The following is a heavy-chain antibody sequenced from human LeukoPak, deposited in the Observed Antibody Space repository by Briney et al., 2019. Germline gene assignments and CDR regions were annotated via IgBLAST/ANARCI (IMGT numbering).Heavy chain of an antibody. CDR2: INPNSGGT. V-gene: IGHV1-2*02. CDR3: ARDRGYSYGSPDY. CDR1: GYTFTGYY. D-gene: IGHD5-18*01. J-gene: IGHJ4*02. Sequence: ASVKVSCKASGYTFTGYYMHWVRQAPGQGLEWMGWINPNSGGTNYAQKFQGRVTMTRDTSISTAYMELSRLRSDDTAVYYCARDRGYSYGSPDYWGQGTLVTVSS.